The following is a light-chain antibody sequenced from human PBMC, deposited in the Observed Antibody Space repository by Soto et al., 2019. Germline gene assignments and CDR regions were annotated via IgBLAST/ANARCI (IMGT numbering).Light chain of an antibody. CDR3: QQYNNWPRT. Sequence: EIVITQSPVTLSVSPGERATLSCRASQSVGSSLAWYQQKPGQAPRLLIYGASTRATGIPARFSGSGSGTEFTLTINSLQSEDFAVYYCQQYNNWPRTFGQGTKVDI. CDR1: QSVGSS. J-gene: IGKJ1*01. CDR2: GAS. V-gene: IGKV3-15*01.